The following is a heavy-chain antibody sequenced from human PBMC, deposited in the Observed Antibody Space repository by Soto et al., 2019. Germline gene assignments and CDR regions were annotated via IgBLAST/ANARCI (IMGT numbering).Heavy chain of an antibody. D-gene: IGHD3-22*01. CDR1: GFTFSSYA. Sequence: QVQLVESGGGVVQPGRSLRLSCAASGFTFSSYAMHWVRQAPGRGLGWVAVISYEGSNKYYADSVKGRFTISRDNSKNTLYLQMNSLRAEDTAVYYCAKDLMSGYYYVFDYWGQGTLVTVSS. CDR2: ISYEGSNK. CDR3: AKDLMSGYYYVFDY. V-gene: IGHV3-30*18. J-gene: IGHJ4*02.